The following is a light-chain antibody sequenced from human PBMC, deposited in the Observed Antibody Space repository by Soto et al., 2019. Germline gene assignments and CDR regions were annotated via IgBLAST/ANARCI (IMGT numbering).Light chain of an antibody. CDR2: DVT. J-gene: IGLJ2*01. V-gene: IGLV2-11*01. CDR1: ISDVGGYDF. CDR3: CSYAGNYTWL. Sequence: QSALTQPRSVSGSPGQSVTISCTGTISDVGGYDFVSWYQQRPGKAPNIMIYDVTERPSGVPDRFSGSKSGNTASLTISGLQADDEADYYCCSYAGNYTWLFGGGTKLTVL.